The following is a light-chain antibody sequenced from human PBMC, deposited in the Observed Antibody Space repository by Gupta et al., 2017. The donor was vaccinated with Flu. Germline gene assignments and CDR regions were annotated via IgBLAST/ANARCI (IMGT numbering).Light chain of an antibody. J-gene: IGKJ4*01. Sequence: RSSRSASVGDRVTITCQASQDIRNCLNWYQQKPGTAPRLLIYDASNLQTGVPSRFSGSGSGTDFTFTISGLQLEDIATYYCQQCHSVPLTFGGGTKVEIK. CDR1: QDIRNC. V-gene: IGKV1-33*01. CDR3: QQCHSVPLT. CDR2: DAS.